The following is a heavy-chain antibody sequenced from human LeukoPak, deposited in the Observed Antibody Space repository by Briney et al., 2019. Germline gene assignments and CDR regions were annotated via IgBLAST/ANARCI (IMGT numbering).Heavy chain of an antibody. J-gene: IGHJ6*02. CDR3: ATVYDFWTGLGRGAHHYGMDV. Sequence: ASVKVSCKVSGYTLTELSMHWVRQAPGKGLEWMGGFDPEDGETIYAQKFQGRVTMTEDTSTDTAYMELSSLRSEDTAVHYCATVYDFWTGLGRGAHHYGMDVWGQGTTVTVSS. CDR2: FDPEDGET. D-gene: IGHD3-3*01. V-gene: IGHV1-24*01. CDR1: GYTLTELS.